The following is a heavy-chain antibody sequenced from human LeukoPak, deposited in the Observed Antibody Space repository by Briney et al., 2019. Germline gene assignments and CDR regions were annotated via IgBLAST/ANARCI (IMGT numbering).Heavy chain of an antibody. CDR1: GFTFDDYA. Sequence: GGSLRLSCAASGFTFDDYAMHWVRQAPGKGLEWVSLISWDGGSTYYADSVKGRFTISRDNSKNSLYLQMNSLRAEDTALYYCAKDMTNYSGLVAYYYGMDVWGQGTTVTVSS. V-gene: IGHV3-43D*03. D-gene: IGHD4-11*01. J-gene: IGHJ6*02. CDR2: ISWDGGST. CDR3: AKDMTNYSGLVAYYYGMDV.